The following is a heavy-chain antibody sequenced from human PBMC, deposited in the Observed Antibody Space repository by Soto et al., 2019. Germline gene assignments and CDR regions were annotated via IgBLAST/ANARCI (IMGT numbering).Heavy chain of an antibody. CDR2: FNPRGLST. D-gene: IGHD6-19*01. CDR1: GSITNHH. J-gene: IGHJ4*02. CDR3: AKVTHRGPIAVAGPLGS. V-gene: IGHV1-46*01. Sequence: QVHLIQSGAEVKKPEASVNVSCQASGSITNHHIHWLLQAPGQRLQWMLIFNPRGLSTTYAHNFQGRVTITSDTSTSTVYMELSSLTSEDTAVYFCAKVTHRGPIAVAGPLGSWGQGTLVIVSS.